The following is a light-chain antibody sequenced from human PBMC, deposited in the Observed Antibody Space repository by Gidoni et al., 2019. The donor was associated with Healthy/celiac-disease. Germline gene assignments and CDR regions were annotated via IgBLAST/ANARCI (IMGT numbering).Light chain of an antibody. CDR1: QSVSSY. Sequence: EIVLTQSPATLSWSPGERATLSCRASQSVSSYLAWYQQKPGQAPRHLIYESSNRATGIPARFSGSGSGTDFTLTIRRLEPEYFAVYYCQQRSNWPPRFTFGPGTKVDIK. V-gene: IGKV3-11*01. CDR2: ESS. CDR3: QQRSNWPPRFT. J-gene: IGKJ3*01.